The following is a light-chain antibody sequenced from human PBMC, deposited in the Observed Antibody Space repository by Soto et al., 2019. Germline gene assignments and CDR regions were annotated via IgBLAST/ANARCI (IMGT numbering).Light chain of an antibody. CDR1: SSDVGAYNF. V-gene: IGLV2-14*03. CDR2: NVS. Sequence: QSALTQPASVSGSPGQSITISCTGTSSDVGAYNFVSWYQHHPGRAPKLMIYNVSDRPSGVSNRFSGSKSGNMASLTISGLQAEDESDYYCSSYTTSSTVVFGGGTKVTVL. J-gene: IGLJ2*01. CDR3: SSYTTSSTVV.